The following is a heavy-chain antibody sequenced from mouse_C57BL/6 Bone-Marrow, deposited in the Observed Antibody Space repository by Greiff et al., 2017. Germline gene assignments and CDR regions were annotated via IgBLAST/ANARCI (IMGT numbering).Heavy chain of an antibody. J-gene: IGHJ1*03. CDR3: ARERGYYGSSSGYFDV. CDR1: GYTFTSYW. Sequence: QVQLQQPGAELVMPGASVKLSCKASGYTFTSYWMHWVKQRPGQGLEWIGEIDPSDSYTNYNQKFKGKSTLTVDNSSSTAYMQLSSLTSEDSAVYYCARERGYYGSSSGYFDVWGTGTTVTVSS. D-gene: IGHD1-1*01. V-gene: IGHV1-69*01. CDR2: IDPSDSYT.